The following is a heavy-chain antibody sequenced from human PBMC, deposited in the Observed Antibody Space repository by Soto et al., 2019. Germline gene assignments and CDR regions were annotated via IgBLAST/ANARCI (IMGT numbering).Heavy chain of an antibody. Sequence: SETLSLTCAVSGYSISSSNWWGWIRQPPGKGLEWIGYIYYSGHTFYNPSLKSRVTMSVDTSKNQFSLKLSSVTAVDTAVYYCARHAVHSRGFPAYCGQGTLVPVSS. CDR3: ARHAVHSRGFPAY. CDR2: IYYSGHT. V-gene: IGHV4-28*01. D-gene: IGHD6-19*01. J-gene: IGHJ1*01. CDR1: GYSISSSNW.